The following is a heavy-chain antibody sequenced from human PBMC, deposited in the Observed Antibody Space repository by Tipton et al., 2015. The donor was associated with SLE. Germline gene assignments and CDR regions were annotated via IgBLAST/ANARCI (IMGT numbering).Heavy chain of an antibody. CDR3: ASSLYSSGWYGGYYFDY. CDR1: GGSMSYHY. J-gene: IGHJ4*02. CDR2: IYYSGST. V-gene: IGHV4-59*11. Sequence: TLSLTCSVSGGSMSYHYWSWIRQPPGKGLEWIGSIYYSGSTYYNPSLKSRVTISVDTSKNQFSLKLSSVTAADTAVYYCASSLYSSGWYGGYYFDYWGQGTLVTVSS. D-gene: IGHD6-19*01.